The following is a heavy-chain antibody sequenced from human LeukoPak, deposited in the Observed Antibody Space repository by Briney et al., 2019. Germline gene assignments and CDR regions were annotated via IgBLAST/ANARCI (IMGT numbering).Heavy chain of an antibody. Sequence: GGSLRLSCAASGFTFSSYAMHWVRQAPGKGLEWVAVISDDGSNQYYADFVKGRSTISRDNSKNTVYLQMNSLRAEDTALYFCAKLGWGEITHDAFDIWGQGTMVTVSS. J-gene: IGHJ3*02. CDR1: GFTFSSYA. CDR2: ISDDGSNQ. CDR3: AKLGWGEITHDAFDI. D-gene: IGHD1-14*01. V-gene: IGHV3-30*18.